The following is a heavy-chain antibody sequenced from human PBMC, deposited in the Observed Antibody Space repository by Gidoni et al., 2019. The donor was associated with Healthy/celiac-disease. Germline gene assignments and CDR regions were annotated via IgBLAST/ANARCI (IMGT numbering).Heavy chain of an antibody. V-gene: IGHV4-59*01. CDR1: GGSLSIYY. Sequence: QVQLQESGPGLVKPSETLSLTCTVSGGSLSIYYGSWIRQPPGKGLEWIGYIYYSGSTNYNPSLKSRVTISVDTSKNQFSLKLSSVTAADTAVYYCARAASGATGTTAELDYWGQGTLVTVSS. CDR2: IYYSGST. D-gene: IGHD1-1*01. CDR3: ARAASGATGTTAELDY. J-gene: IGHJ4*02.